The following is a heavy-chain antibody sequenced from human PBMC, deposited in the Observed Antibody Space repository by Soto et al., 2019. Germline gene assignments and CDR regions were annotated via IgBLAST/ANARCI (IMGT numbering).Heavy chain of an antibody. D-gene: IGHD2-21*02. Sequence: PGGSLRLSCAASGLTFSSYSMNWVRRAPGKGLEWVSSISSSSSAIFYGDSVKGRFIISRDNAENSLYLQMNSLRAEDTSVYYCVRHTCPVDCYSLGYWGLGTLVTVSS. CDR1: GLTFSSYS. CDR2: ISSSSSAI. J-gene: IGHJ4*02. CDR3: VRHTCPVDCYSLGY. V-gene: IGHV3-21*01.